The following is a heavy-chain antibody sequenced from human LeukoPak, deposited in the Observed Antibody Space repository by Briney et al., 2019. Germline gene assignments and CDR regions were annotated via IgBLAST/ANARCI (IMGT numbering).Heavy chain of an antibody. J-gene: IGHJ6*04. CDR2: INHSGGT. D-gene: IGHD2-15*01. CDR1: GDLHSNYH. CDR3: ARWVVAGDFFTYGDG. V-gene: IGHV4-34*01. Sequence: SETLSLTCGVYGDLHSNYHLIGLRQPPGKGLEWIGEINHSGGTNYNPSLKSRVTISVDTSKNQFSLKLSSVTAADTAVYYRARWVVAGDFFTYGDGWAIGTTVTVSS.